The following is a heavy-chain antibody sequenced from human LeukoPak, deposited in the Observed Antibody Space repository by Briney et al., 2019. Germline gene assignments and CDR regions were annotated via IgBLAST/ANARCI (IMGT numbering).Heavy chain of an antibody. CDR3: ARYDGSGSYCFGFDY. CDR2: IYTSGST. D-gene: IGHD3-10*01. Sequence: SETLSLTCTVSGGSISSYYWSWIRQPAGEGLEWIGRIYTSGSTNYNPSLKSRVTMSVDTSKNQFSLKLSSVTAADTAVYYCARYDGSGSYCFGFDYWGQGTLVTVSS. V-gene: IGHV4-4*07. CDR1: GGSISSYY. J-gene: IGHJ4*02.